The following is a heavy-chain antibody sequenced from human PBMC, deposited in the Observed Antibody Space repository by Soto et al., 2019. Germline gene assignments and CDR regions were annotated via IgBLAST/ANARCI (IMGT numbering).Heavy chain of an antibody. CDR3: ARISVASSYMDV. Sequence: SGSLTLTCPQPGISRTRSTFYCGCTRHSPGKGLGWIGSFYYSGSTYSSPSLRSRVTISGDTSRKQISLRLSSVTAADTAVYYCARISVASSYMDVWGKGTTVS. D-gene: IGHD5-12*01. J-gene: IGHJ6*03. V-gene: IGHV4-39*01. CDR1: GISRTRSTFY. CDR2: FYYSGST.